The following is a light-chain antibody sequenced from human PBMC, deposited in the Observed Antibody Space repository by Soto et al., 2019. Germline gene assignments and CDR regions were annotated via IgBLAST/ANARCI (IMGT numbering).Light chain of an antibody. CDR3: RQYNNLPRT. V-gene: IGKV3-15*01. CDR2: GAS. CDR1: QSVSSN. Sequence: EIVMTQSPATLSVSPGERATLSCRASQSVSSNVAWYQQKPGQAPRLLIYGASTRATGIPARFSGSGSGTELPLTTTSLYSEDVAAYYCRQYNNLPRTFGQGTTVDI. J-gene: IGKJ1*01.